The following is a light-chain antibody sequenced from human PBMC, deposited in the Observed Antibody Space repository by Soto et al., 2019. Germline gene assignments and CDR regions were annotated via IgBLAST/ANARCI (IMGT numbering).Light chain of an antibody. CDR2: EGS. CDR3: SSYGGLV. CDR1: SSDVGSYNL. J-gene: IGLJ2*01. Sequence: QSVLTQPASVSGSPGQSITISCTGTSSDVGSYNLVSWYQQHPGKAPKLMIYEGSKRPSGVSNRFSGSKSGNTASLTISGLHAEDEAYYSYSSYGGLVFGGGTKLTVL. V-gene: IGLV2-23*01.